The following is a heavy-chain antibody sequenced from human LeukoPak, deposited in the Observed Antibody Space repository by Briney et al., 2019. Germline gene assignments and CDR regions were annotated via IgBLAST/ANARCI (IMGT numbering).Heavy chain of an antibody. J-gene: IGHJ4*02. CDR2: IWGDGST. CDR1: GFTVSSNY. Sequence: PGGPLRLSCAASGFTVSSNYMSWVRQAPGKGLEWVSIIWGDGSTYYADSVKGRFTISRDNSKNTVYFQMNSLRAEDTAVYYCAKVDYYYGSGSYTDYFDYWGQGTLVTVFS. CDR3: AKVDYYYGSGSYTDYFDY. V-gene: IGHV3-66*02. D-gene: IGHD3-10*01.